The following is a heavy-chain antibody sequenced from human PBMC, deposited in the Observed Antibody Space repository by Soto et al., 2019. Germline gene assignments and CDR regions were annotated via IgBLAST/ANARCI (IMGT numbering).Heavy chain of an antibody. CDR3: SRDKDREQLGGNYFSALDV. Sequence: QVQLVQSGAEVLKPGSSVKVSCKASGDTFDTFAISWVRQAPGQGLEWMGGIIPIFRTPDYAQKFQGRVTITADVSTSTAYVELSRPRSEDTAVYYCSRDKDREQLGGNYFSALDVWGQGTTVSVYS. J-gene: IGHJ6*01. CDR2: IIPIFRTP. V-gene: IGHV1-69*12. CDR1: GDTFDTFA. D-gene: IGHD1-1*01.